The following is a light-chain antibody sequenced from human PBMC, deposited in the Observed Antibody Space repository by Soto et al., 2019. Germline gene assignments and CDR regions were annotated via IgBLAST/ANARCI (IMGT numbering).Light chain of an antibody. V-gene: IGKV1-33*01. J-gene: IGKJ4*01. CDR2: DAS. CDR1: QDISNY. Sequence: DMQMTQSPSSLSASVGDSVTITCQASQDISNYLNWYQQKPGKAPTLLIYDASNLETGVPSRFSGSGSGTDFSFNISSLQPEDIATYYCQQYDNIPLTFGGGTKVEIK. CDR3: QQYDNIPLT.